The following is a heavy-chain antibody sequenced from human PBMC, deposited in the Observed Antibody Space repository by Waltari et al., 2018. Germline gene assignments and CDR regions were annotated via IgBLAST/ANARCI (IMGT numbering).Heavy chain of an antibody. CDR1: GFAVNNYY. CDR2: IDAKDNL. D-gene: IGHD5-18*01. CDR3: ARVNRLQGYSFGYFFDL. V-gene: IGHV3-53*01. J-gene: IGHJ4*02. Sequence: EVQLMESGGRLIHPGGSLRLSCSASGFAVNNYYMTWVRQPPGKGLEGVSLIDAKDNLYYTTSVKGRFAISRDNSKNTVHLQMDRLTDEDTALYFCARVNRLQGYSFGYFFDLWGQGTHVTVSS.